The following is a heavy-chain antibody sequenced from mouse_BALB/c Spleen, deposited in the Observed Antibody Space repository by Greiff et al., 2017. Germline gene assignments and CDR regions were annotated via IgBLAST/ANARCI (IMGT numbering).Heavy chain of an antibody. V-gene: IGHV5-6-3*01. CDR1: GFTFSSYG. J-gene: IGHJ1*01. D-gene: IGHD1-2*01. Sequence: EVQRVESGGGLVQPGGSLKLSCAASGFTFSSYGMSWVRQTPDKRLELVATINSNGGSTYYPDSVKGRFTISRDNAKNTLYLQMSSLKSEDTAMYYCARATTARWYFDVWGAGTTVTVSS. CDR3: ARATTARWYFDV. CDR2: INSNGGST.